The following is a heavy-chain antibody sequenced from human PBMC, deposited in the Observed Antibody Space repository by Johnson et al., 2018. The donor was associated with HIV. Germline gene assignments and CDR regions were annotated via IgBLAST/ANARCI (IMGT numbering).Heavy chain of an antibody. CDR2: IWYDGSNK. D-gene: IGHD2-15*01. V-gene: IGHV3-33*06. J-gene: IGHJ3*02. CDR1: GFTFSSYG. CDR3: AKEQLLRAFDI. Sequence: QVQLVESGGGVVQPGRSLRLSCAASGFTFSSYGMHWVRQAPGKGLAWVAVIWYDGSNKYSADSVKGRFTISRDNSKNTLYLQMNSLRAEDTAVYYCAKEQLLRAFDIWGQGTMVTVSS.